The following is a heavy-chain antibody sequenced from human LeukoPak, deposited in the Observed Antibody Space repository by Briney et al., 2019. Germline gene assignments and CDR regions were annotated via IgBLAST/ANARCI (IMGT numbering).Heavy chain of an antibody. CDR1: GHTFSSYD. CDR3: ARGPPPYCSGDSCYSFLYFPH. CDR2: MNTNSGNT. V-gene: IGHV1-8*01. D-gene: IGHD2-15*01. Sequence: ASGKASCKSSGHTFSSYDINWVRQATGQRLEWMRWMNTNSGNTGCAQKFQGRVTMTRYTSISTAYMELSTLRSEDTAVYYCARGPPPYCSGDSCYSFLYFPHWGQGTLVTVSS. J-gene: IGHJ1*01.